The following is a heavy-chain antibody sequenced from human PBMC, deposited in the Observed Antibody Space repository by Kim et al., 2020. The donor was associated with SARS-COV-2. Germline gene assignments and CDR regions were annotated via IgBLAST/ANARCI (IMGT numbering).Heavy chain of an antibody. J-gene: IGHJ6*03. CDR1: GGSLSSFG. D-gene: IGHD2-21*01. CDR2: IVHKFDAA. Sequence: SVKVSCKASGGSLSSFGVSWLRQAPGQGPEWMGGIVHKFDAAHYGQTFQDRLMITTDESTGTVYMELRRLKSDDTAMYYCAREGSFVTYDVYIDLWG. V-gene: IGHV1-69*05. CDR3: AREGSFVTYDVYIDL.